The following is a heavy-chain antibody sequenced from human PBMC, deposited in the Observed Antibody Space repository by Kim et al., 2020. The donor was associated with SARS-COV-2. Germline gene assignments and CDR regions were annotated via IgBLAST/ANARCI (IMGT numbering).Heavy chain of an antibody. CDR1: GYTFTSYG. Sequence: ASVKVSCKASGYTFTSYGISWVRQAPGQGLEWMGWISAYNGNTNYAQKLQGRVTMTTDTSTSTAYMELRSLRSDDTAVYYCARVLEGSSWYEFYYYYGMDVWGQGTTVTVSS. V-gene: IGHV1-18*01. CDR3: ARVLEGSSWYEFYYYYGMDV. D-gene: IGHD6-13*01. J-gene: IGHJ6*02. CDR2: ISAYNGNT.